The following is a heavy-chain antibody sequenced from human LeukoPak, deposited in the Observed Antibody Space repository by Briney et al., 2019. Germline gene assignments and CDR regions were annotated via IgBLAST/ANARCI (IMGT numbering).Heavy chain of an antibody. CDR1: GFTFSSYA. CDR2: ISGSGGST. CDR3: GKSGSRDWDYFEY. V-gene: IGHV3-23*01. Sequence: GGSLRLSCAASGFTFSSYAMSWVRQAPGKGLEWVSSISGSGGSTYYAHSVKGRFTISRDNSKNTLYLQMNSLRAEDTAVYYCGKSGSRDWDYFEYWGQGTLVTASS. D-gene: IGHD6-19*01. J-gene: IGHJ4*02.